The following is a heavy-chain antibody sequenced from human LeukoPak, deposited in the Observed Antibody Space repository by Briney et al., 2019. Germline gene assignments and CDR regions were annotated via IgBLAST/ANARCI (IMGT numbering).Heavy chain of an antibody. V-gene: IGHV3-48*03. CDR3: ARDRDGYNFDY. CDR1: GFTFSSYE. D-gene: IGHD5-24*01. CDR2: ISSSGSTI. J-gene: IGHJ4*02. Sequence: GGSLRLSCAASGFTFSSYEMNWVRQAPGKGLEWVSYISSSGSTIYYADSVKGRFTISRDNAKNSLYLQMSSLRAEDTAVYYCARDRDGYNFDYWGRGTLVTVSS.